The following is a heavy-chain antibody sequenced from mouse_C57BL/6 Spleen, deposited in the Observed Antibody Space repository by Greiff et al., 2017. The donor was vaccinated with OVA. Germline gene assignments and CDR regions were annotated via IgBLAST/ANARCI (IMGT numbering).Heavy chain of an antibody. Sequence: LVESGPELVKPGASVKISCKASGYAFSSSWMNWVKQRPGKGLEWIGRIYPGDGDTNYNGKFKGKATLTADKSSSTAYMQLSSLTSEDSAVYFCARGIYYDYDTGFAYWGQGTLVTVSA. CDR2: IYPGDGDT. J-gene: IGHJ3*01. CDR3: ARGIYYDYDTGFAY. CDR1: GYAFSSSW. V-gene: IGHV1-82*01. D-gene: IGHD2-4*01.